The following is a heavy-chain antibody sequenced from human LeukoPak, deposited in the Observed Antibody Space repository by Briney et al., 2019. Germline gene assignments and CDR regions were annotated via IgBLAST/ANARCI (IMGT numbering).Heavy chain of an antibody. CDR3: ASSLRFGELAYYFDY. J-gene: IGHJ4*02. Sequence: SETLSLTCAVYGGSFSGYYWSWIRQPPGKGLEWIGEINHSGSTNYNPSLKSRVTISVDTSKNQFSLKLSSVTAADTAVYYCASSLRFGELAYYFDYWGQGTLVTVSS. D-gene: IGHD3-10*01. CDR2: INHSGST. V-gene: IGHV4-34*01. CDR1: GGSFSGYY.